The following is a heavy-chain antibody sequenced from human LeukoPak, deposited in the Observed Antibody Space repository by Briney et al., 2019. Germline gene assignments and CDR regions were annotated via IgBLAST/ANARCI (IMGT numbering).Heavy chain of an antibody. D-gene: IGHD5-18*01. CDR2: IYTSGST. CDR1: GGSISSGSYY. J-gene: IGHJ6*02. CDR3: ARDGPRRIRYGMDV. Sequence: SETLSLTCTVSGGSISSGSYYWSWIRQPAGKGLEWIGRIYTSGSTNYNPSLKSRVTISVDTSKNQFSLKLSSVTAADTAVYYRARDGPRRIRYGMDVWGQGTTVTVSS. V-gene: IGHV4-61*02.